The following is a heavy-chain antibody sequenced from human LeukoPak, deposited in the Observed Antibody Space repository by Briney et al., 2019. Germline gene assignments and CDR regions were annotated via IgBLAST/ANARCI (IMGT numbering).Heavy chain of an antibody. J-gene: IGHJ3*02. CDR2: IYHSGST. Sequence: SETLSLTCTVSGYSISSGYYWGWIRQPPGQGLEWIGSIYHSGSTYYNPSLKSRVTISVDTSKNQFSLILSSVTTADTAVFYCARGLRVASFDIWGQGTMVTVSS. CDR3: ARGLRVASFDI. V-gene: IGHV4-38-2*02. D-gene: IGHD4-17*01. CDR1: GYSISSGYY.